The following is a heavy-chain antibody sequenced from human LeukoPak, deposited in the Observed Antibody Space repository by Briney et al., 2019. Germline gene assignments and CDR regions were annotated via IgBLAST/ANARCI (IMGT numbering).Heavy chain of an antibody. J-gene: IGHJ5*02. CDR1: GYTLTELS. CDR2: FDPGDGET. Sequence: GASVKVSCKVSGYTLTELSMHWVRQAPGKGLEWMGGFDPGDGETIYAQKFQGRVTMTEDTSTDTAYMELSSLRSEDTAVYYCATFGGNSVGRVFWFDPWGQGTLVTVSS. CDR3: ATFGGNSVGRVFWFDP. V-gene: IGHV1-24*01. D-gene: IGHD4-23*01.